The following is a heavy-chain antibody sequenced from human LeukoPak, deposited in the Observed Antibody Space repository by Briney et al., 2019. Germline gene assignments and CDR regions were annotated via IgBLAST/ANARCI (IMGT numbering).Heavy chain of an antibody. J-gene: IGHJ3*02. CDR1: GYTFTDYY. Sequence: GASGKVSCKSSGYTFTDYYLHWVRQAPGQGLEWMGWINTDTGGTNYPQKFQGRVTMTSYTSNSTAYMDLSSLGSDDTAVYYCASGAIGGGAFDIWGQGTMVTVSS. V-gene: IGHV1-2*02. CDR2: INTDTGGT. D-gene: IGHD3-16*01. CDR3: ASGAIGGGAFDI.